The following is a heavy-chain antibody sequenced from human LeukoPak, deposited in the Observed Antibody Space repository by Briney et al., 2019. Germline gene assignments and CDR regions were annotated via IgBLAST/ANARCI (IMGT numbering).Heavy chain of an antibody. CDR3: ARDDYYYCYMDV. V-gene: IGHV1-2*02. CDR2: INPNSGGT. CDR1: GYTFTGYY. Sequence: ASVKVSCKASGYTFTGYYMHWVRQAPGQGLEWMGWINPNSGGTNYAQKFQGRVTMTRDTSISTAYMELSRLRSDDTAVYYCARDDYYYCYMDVWGKGTTVTVSS. J-gene: IGHJ6*03.